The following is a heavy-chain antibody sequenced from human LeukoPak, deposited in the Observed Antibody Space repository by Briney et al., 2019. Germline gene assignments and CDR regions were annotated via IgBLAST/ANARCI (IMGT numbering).Heavy chain of an antibody. CDR2: INHSGST. V-gene: IGHV4-34*01. J-gene: IGHJ4*02. Sequence: SETLSLTCAVYGGSFSGYYWSWIRQPPGKGLEWIGEINHSGSTNYNPSLKSRVTISVDTSKNQFSLKLSSVTAADTAVYYCARKLSRGSYYFDYWGQGTLVTVSS. CDR3: ARKLSRGSYYFDY. CDR1: GGSFSGYY. D-gene: IGHD1-26*01.